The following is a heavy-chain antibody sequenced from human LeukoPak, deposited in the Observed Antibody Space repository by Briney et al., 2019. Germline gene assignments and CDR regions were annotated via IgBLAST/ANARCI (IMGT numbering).Heavy chain of an antibody. CDR3: ARALGYSFDY. Sequence: SGTLSLTCTVSGGSISSYYWSWIRQPPGKGLEWIGYIYYSGSTNYNPSLKSRVTISVDTSKNQFSLKLSSVTAADTAVYYCARALGYSFDYWGQGTPVTVSS. V-gene: IGHV4-59*01. CDR1: GGSISSYY. CDR2: IYYSGST. D-gene: IGHD2-15*01. J-gene: IGHJ4*02.